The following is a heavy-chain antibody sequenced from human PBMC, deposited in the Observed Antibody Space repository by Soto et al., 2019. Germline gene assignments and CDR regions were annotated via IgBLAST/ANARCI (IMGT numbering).Heavy chain of an antibody. Sequence: GGSVILSCAASGFTFSSYAMSWVRQAQGKGLEWVSAISGSGGSTYYADSVKGRFTISRDNSKNTLYLQMNSLRAEDTAVYYCAKHTDIAVAGPPMGCFQHWGQGTLVTVSS. CDR3: AKHTDIAVAGPPMGCFQH. CDR1: GFTFSSYA. V-gene: IGHV3-23*01. D-gene: IGHD6-19*01. J-gene: IGHJ1*01. CDR2: ISGSGGST.